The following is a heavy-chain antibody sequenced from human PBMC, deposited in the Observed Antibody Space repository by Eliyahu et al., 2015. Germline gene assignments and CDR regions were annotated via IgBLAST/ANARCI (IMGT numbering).Heavy chain of an antibody. CDR1: GGSXSXSXYY. CDR2: IYXRGST. D-gene: IGHD6-25*01. Sequence: QLQLQESGPGLVKPSETLSLTCTVSGGSXSXSXYYWGWXRQPPGKGXEXIGSIYXRGSTYYNPSLKSRVTISVDTSKNQFSLKLSSVTAADTAVYYCARPTYIAAGGPQKDYYYYYYMDVWGKGTTVTVSS. V-gene: IGHV4-39*01. J-gene: IGHJ6*03. CDR3: ARPTYIAAGGPQKDYYYYYYMDV.